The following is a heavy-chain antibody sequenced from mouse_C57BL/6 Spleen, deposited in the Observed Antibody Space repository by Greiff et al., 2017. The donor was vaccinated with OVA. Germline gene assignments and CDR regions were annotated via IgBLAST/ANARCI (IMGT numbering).Heavy chain of an antibody. CDR1: GYAFSSSW. J-gene: IGHJ2*01. D-gene: IGHD4-1*01. Sequence: QVQLQQSGPELVKPGASVKISCKASGYAFSSSWMNWVKQRPGKGLEWIGRIYPGDGDTNYNGKFKGKATLTADKSSSTAYMQLSSLTSEDSAVYFCARGGLTERYFDYWGQGTTLTVSS. V-gene: IGHV1-82*01. CDR3: ARGGLTERYFDY. CDR2: IYPGDGDT.